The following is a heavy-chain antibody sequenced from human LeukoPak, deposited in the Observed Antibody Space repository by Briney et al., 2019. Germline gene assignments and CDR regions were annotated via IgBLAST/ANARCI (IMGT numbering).Heavy chain of an antibody. CDR3: ARGEYYYDGGY. CDR1: GFTVSNYW. CDR2: IKQDGSQK. J-gene: IGHJ4*02. Sequence: PGGPLRLSCAASGFTVSNYWMSWVRQAPGKGPEWVANIKQDGSQKYYVDSVRGRFTISRDNAKNSLYLQMNSLRVEDTAVYYCARGEYYYDGGYWGQGTLVTVSS. V-gene: IGHV3-7*03. D-gene: IGHD3-22*01.